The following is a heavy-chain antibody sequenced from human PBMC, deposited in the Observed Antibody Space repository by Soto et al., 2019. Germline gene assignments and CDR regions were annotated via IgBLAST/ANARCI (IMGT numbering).Heavy chain of an antibody. V-gene: IGHV1-46*01. J-gene: IGHJ4*02. CDR1: GYTFTSYY. CDR3: ARAFPIAAAGPFFDY. D-gene: IGHD6-13*01. CDR2: INPSGGST. Sequence: GASVKVSCKASGYTFTSYYMHWVRQAPGQGLEWMGIINPSGGSTSYAQKFQGRVTMTRDTSTSTVYMELSSLRSEDTAVYYCARAFPIAAAGPFFDYGGQGTLVTVPS.